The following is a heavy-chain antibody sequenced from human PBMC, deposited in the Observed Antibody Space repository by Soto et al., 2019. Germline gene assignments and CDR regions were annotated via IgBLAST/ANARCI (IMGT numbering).Heavy chain of an antibody. Sequence: ASVKVSCKASGYTFSSYGISWVRQAPGQGLEWMGWISDYNGNTNYAQKLQGRVTMTTDTSTSTAYMELRSLRSDDTAVYYCARVGAAINYFDYWGQGTHVTVSS. V-gene: IGHV1-18*01. CDR2: ISDYNGNT. D-gene: IGHD2-2*02. J-gene: IGHJ4*02. CDR3: ARVGAAINYFDY. CDR1: GYTFSSYG.